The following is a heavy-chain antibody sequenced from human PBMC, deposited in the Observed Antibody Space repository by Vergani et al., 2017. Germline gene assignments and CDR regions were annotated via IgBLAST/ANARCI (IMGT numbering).Heavy chain of an antibody. Sequence: VQLVETGGGVVQPGESLKISCQAFGYIFSNFWIGWVRQRPGRGLEWMGLIYPGDSEVKSNPTFRGQVIFSVDTSVNTAYLQWRSLQASDTATYFCASGGHGSENGGALQLWGQGTNITVSS. CDR2: IYPGDSEV. D-gene: IGHD3-10*01. CDR3: ASGGHGSENGGALQL. V-gene: IGHV5-51*01. J-gene: IGHJ3*01. CDR1: GYIFSNFW.